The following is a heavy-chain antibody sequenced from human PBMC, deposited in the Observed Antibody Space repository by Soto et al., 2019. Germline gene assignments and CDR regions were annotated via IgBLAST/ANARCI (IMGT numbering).Heavy chain of an antibody. CDR2: IYSGGST. Sequence: GGSLRLSCAASGFTVSSNYMSWVRQAPGKGLEWVSVIYSGGSTYYADSVKGRFTISRDNSKNTLYLQMNSLRAEDTAVYYCARDRRYSSGWYYFDYWGQGTLVTVSS. CDR3: ARDRRYSSGWYYFDY. V-gene: IGHV3-66*01. J-gene: IGHJ4*02. D-gene: IGHD6-19*01. CDR1: GFTVSSNY.